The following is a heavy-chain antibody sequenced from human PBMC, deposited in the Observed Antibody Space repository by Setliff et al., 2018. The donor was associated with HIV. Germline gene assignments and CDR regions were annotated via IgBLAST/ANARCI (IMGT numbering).Heavy chain of an antibody. CDR2: IIPNSGGT. CDR3: ARGPELKEWLVRSPSFYFDY. CDR1: GYVFSDYQ. Sequence: ASVKVSCKASGYVFSDYQIHWVRQAPGQGLEFMGYIIPNSGGTMFARKFHDRVTMTRDTSISTGYLELSRLTSDDTAVYFCARGPELKEWLVRSPSFYFDYWGQGTLVTVSS. V-gene: IGHV1-2*02. J-gene: IGHJ4*02. D-gene: IGHD6-19*01.